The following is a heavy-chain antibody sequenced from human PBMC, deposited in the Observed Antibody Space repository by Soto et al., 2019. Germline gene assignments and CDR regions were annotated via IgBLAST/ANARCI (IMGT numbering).Heavy chain of an antibody. CDR1: GFTFSSCW. CDR2: IKQDGSEK. Sequence: EVQLVESGGGLVQPGGSLRLSCAASGFTFSSCWMSWVRQAPGKGLEWVANIKQDGSEKYYVDSVKGRFTIPRDNAKKSLYLQMNSLRAEYTAVYYCARDRCRTSGYRYYYGMDVWGKGTTVTVSS. V-gene: IGHV3-7*04. J-gene: IGHJ6*04. CDR3: ARDRCRTSGYRYYYGMDV. D-gene: IGHD2-2*01.